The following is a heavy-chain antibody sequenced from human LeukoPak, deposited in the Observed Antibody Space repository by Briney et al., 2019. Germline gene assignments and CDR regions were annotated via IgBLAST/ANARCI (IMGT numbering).Heavy chain of an antibody. J-gene: IGHJ6*02. Sequence: SETQSLTCTVSGGSISSNYWSWSRQPPGKGLEWIGYIYYRGSTNYNPSLKSRVTISVDTSKNQFSLKLSSVTAADTAVYYCARARGSRIAGRYYYYGMDVWGQGTTVTDSS. CDR2: IYYRGST. CDR1: GGSISSNY. V-gene: IGHV4-59*01. CDR3: ARARGSRIAGRYYYYGMDV. D-gene: IGHD1-26*01.